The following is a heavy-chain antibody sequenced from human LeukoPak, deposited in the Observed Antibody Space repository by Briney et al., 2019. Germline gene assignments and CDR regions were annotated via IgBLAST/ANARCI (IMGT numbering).Heavy chain of an antibody. D-gene: IGHD3-10*01. CDR1: GGSISSGGYY. CDR2: THYSGSN. Sequence: SETLSLTCTVSGGSISSGGYYWGWIRQPPGKGLEWIGTTHYSGSNYSNPSLKSRVTTSVDTTKNQFSLKLSSVTAADTAVYHCARQMGSGRWAFDIWGQGTMVTVSS. J-gene: IGHJ3*02. V-gene: IGHV4-39*01. CDR3: ARQMGSGRWAFDI.